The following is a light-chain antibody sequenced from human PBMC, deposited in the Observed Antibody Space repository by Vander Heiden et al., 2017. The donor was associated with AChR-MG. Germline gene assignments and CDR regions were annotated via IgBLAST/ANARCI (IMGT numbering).Light chain of an antibody. CDR2: KAS. CDR3: QQDNNANT. J-gene: IGKJ2*01. CDR1: QNINRW. Sequence: DIQMTQSPSTLSASVGYGVTITCRASQNINRWLAWYQQKPGTAPKLLIYKASTLGSGVPSRFSGSGSGTEFTLTISSLQPDDFATYYCQQDNNANTFGPGTKLEIK. V-gene: IGKV1-5*03.